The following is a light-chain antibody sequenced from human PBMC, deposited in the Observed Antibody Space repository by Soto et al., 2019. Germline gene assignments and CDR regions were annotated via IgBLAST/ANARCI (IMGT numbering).Light chain of an antibody. J-gene: IGKJ1*01. V-gene: IGKV1-5*03. CDR3: QQYHTYWWT. CDR2: KAS. CDR1: QTIINW. Sequence: DIQMTQSPSTLSASVGDRVTITCRASQTIINWLAWYQQKPGKAPKLLIYKASTLEGEVTSRFSGSGYETEFTLTINSLQPDDSATYYCQQYHTYWWTFGQGTKVDIK.